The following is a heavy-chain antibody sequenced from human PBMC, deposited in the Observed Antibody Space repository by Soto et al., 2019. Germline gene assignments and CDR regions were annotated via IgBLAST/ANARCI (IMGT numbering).Heavy chain of an antibody. D-gene: IGHD6-13*01. CDR2: ISAGNGNT. CDR1: GYTFTSYH. J-gene: IGHJ4*02. Sequence: ASVKVSCKASGYTFTSYHTTWVRQAPGQGLEWMGWISAGNGNTKYSQKFQGRVTITRDTSASTAYMELSSLRSEDTAVYYCARPHFSSSYYFDYWGQGTLVTVSS. V-gene: IGHV1-3*01. CDR3: ARPHFSSSYYFDY.